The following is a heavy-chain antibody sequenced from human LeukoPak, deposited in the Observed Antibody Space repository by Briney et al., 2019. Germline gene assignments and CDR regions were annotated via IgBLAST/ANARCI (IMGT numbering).Heavy chain of an antibody. D-gene: IGHD3-22*01. V-gene: IGHV4-34*01. J-gene: IGHJ4*02. CDR1: GGSFSGYY. CDR3: ARAARYSYGSRRDSSGYGFYY. CDR2: INHSGST. Sequence: SETLSLTCAVYGGSFSGYYWSWIRQPPGKGLEWIGEINHSGSTNYNPSLKSRVTISVDTSKNQFSLKLSSVTTADTAVYYCARAARYSYGSRRDSSGYGFYYWGQGTLVTVSS.